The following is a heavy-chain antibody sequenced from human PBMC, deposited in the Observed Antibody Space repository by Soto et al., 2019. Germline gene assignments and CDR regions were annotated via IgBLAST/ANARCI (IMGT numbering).Heavy chain of an antibody. J-gene: IGHJ6*03. D-gene: IGHD2-2*01. Sequence: ASVKVSCKASGYTFTSYAMHWVRQAPGQRLEWMGWINAGNGNTKYSQKFQGRVTITRDTSASTAYMELSSLRSEDTAVYYCARDHGEDIVVVPAAMMQDYYYYYMDVWGKGTTVTVSS. V-gene: IGHV1-3*01. CDR3: ARDHGEDIVVVPAAMMQDYYYYYMDV. CDR1: GYTFTSYA. CDR2: INAGNGNT.